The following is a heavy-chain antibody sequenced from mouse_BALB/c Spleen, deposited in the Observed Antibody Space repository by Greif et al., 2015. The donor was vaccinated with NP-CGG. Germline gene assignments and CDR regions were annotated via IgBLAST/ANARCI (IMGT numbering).Heavy chain of an antibody. CDR1: GFTFTDYY. CDR2: IRNKANGYTT. J-gene: IGHJ2*01. Sequence: DVQLVESGGGLVQPGGSLRLSCATSGFTFTDYYMSWVRQPPGKALEWLGFIRNKANGYTTEYSASVKGRFTISRENSQSILYLQMNTLRAEDSASYYCAREGYGYDVGAYFDYWGQGTTLTVSS. D-gene: IGHD2-2*01. CDR3: AREGYGYDVGAYFDY. V-gene: IGHV7-3*02.